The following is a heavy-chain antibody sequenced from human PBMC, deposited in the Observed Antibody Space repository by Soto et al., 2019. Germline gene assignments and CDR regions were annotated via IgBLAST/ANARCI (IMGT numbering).Heavy chain of an antibody. CDR1: GGSISSGDYY. CDR3: ARAKQQLVYYYYYYGMDV. Sequence: SETLSLTCTVSGGSISSGDYYWSWIRQPPGKGLEWIGYIYYSGSTYYNPSLKSRVTISVDTSKNQFSLKLSSVTAADTAVYYCARAKQQLVYYYYYYGMDVWGQGTTVTVSS. D-gene: IGHD6-13*01. J-gene: IGHJ6*02. CDR2: IYYSGST. V-gene: IGHV4-39*01.